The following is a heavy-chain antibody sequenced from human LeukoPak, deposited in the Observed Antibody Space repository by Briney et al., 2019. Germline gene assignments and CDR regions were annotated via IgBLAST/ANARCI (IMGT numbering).Heavy chain of an antibody. CDR2: ISGSGGST. V-gene: IGHV3-23*01. Sequence: GSLRLSSAASGFTFSSYALNWVRQAPGKGLEWVSAISGSGGSTYYADSVKGRFTISRDNSKNTLFLQMNSLRAEDTAVYYCAKGDYSNYVRSYFDYWGQGTLVTVSS. CDR3: AKGDYSNYVRSYFDY. J-gene: IGHJ4*02. D-gene: IGHD4-11*01. CDR1: GFTFSSYA.